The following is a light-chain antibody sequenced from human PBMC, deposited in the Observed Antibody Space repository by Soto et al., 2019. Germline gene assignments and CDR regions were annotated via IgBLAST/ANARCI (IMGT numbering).Light chain of an antibody. CDR3: QPYNSYPYT. J-gene: IGKJ2*01. V-gene: IGKV1-5*03. Sequence: DIQMTQSPSTLSASVGDRVTITCRASQNINNWLAWYQQKPGMAPRFLIYRASSLESGVPSRLSGSRSVTDFTLTISSLQPDDFATYYCQPYNSYPYTFGQGTKLEIK. CDR1: QNINNW. CDR2: RAS.